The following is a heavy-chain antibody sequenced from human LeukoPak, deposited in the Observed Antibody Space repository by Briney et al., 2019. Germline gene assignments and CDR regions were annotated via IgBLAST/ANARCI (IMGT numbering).Heavy chain of an antibody. D-gene: IGHD3-10*01. CDR3: ARDLTMVRGVSNLDY. J-gene: IGHJ4*02. Sequence: PGGSLRLSCAASGFTFSSYSMNWVRQAPGKGLEWVSSISSSSSYIYYADSVKGRFTISRDNAKNSLYLQMNSLRAEDTAVYYCARDLTMVRGVSNLDYWGQGTLVTVSS. CDR1: GFTFSSYS. V-gene: IGHV3-21*01. CDR2: ISSSSSYI.